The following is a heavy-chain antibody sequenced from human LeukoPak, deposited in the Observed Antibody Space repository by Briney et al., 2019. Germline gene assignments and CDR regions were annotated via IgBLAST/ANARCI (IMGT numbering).Heavy chain of an antibody. CDR1: GFTFSSYG. J-gene: IGHJ5*02. CDR3: ARQVVAATGDWFDP. D-gene: IGHD2-15*01. Sequence: GGSLRLSCAASGFTFSSYGMHWVRQAPGKGLEWVAFIRYDGSNKYYADSVKGRFTISRDNSKNTLYLQMNSLRAEDTAVYYCARQVVAATGDWFDPWGQGTLVTVSS. V-gene: IGHV3-30*02. CDR2: IRYDGSNK.